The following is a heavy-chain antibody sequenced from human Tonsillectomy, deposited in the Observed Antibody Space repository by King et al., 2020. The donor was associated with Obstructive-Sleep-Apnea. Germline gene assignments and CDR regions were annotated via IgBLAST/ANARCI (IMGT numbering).Heavy chain of an antibody. CDR1: GFSLRASGMG. V-gene: IGHV2-70*04. J-gene: IGHJ4*02. Sequence: TLKESGPALVKPTQTLTLTCTFSGFSLRASGMGVTWIRQPPGKALEWLARIDWDDDEDYSTSLKTRLTISKDTSKNQVVLIMTNMDPVDTATYYCARTLWDTLMDPHFDYWGQGTLVTVSS. CDR2: IDWDDDE. D-gene: IGHD5-18*01. CDR3: ARTLWDTLMDPHFDY.